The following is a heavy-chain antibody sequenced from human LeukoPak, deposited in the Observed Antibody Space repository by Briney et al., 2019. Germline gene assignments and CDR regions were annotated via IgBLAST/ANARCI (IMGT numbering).Heavy chain of an antibody. Sequence: SLNISCMCSGYSFTSYGIGWARQMPGKCLDWMGILYPGDSDTRYSPSFQGRGTISAEKSISSAYLQWSSLKASDTAMYYCARNGRDTAIGRAFDIWGQGTMVTVSS. CDR2: LYPGDSDT. V-gene: IGHV5-51*01. CDR1: GYSFTSYG. D-gene: IGHD5-18*01. J-gene: IGHJ3*02. CDR3: ARNGRDTAIGRAFDI.